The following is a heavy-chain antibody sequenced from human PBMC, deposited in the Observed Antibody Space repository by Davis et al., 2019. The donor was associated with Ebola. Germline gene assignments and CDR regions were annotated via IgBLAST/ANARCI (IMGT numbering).Heavy chain of an antibody. D-gene: IGHD4-23*01. CDR3: ARDRAEGPYGGNPIDY. Sequence: PGGSLRLSCAASEFTFRTYGMDWVRLAPGKGLEWLSYISSGSNTIYYADSVKGRFTISRDNAKNSLYLQMNSLRAEDTAVYYCARDRAEGPYGGNPIDYWGQGTLVTVSS. J-gene: IGHJ4*02. CDR2: ISSGSNTI. CDR1: EFTFRTYG. V-gene: IGHV3-48*04.